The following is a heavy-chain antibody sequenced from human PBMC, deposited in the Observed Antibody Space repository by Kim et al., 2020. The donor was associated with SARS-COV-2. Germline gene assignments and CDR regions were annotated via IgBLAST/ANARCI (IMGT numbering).Heavy chain of an antibody. CDR1: GFTFSSYG. V-gene: IGHV3-30*18. CDR3: AKGPRVLLWFGELPFSYFYY. D-gene: IGHD3-10*01. CDR2: ISYDGSNK. Sequence: GGSLRLSCAASGFTFSSYGMHWVRQAPGKGLEWVAVISYDGSNKYYADSVKGRFTISRDNSKNTLYLQMNSLRAEDTAVYYCAKGPRVLLWFGELPFSYFYYWGQGTLVTVSS. J-gene: IGHJ4*02.